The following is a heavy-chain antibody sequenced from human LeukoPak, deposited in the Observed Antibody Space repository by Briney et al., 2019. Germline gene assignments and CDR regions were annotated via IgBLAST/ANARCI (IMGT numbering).Heavy chain of an antibody. CDR2: ISGTGGST. V-gene: IGHV3-23*01. CDR1: GFTFSNYA. CDR3: AKATGWY. J-gene: IGHJ4*02. D-gene: IGHD6-19*01. Sequence: GGSLRLSRAASGFTFSNYAMSWVRQAPGKGLEWVSGISGTGGSTYYADSVKGRFTISRDISKNTLYLQMNSLRAEDTAVYYCAKATGWYWGQGTLVTVSS.